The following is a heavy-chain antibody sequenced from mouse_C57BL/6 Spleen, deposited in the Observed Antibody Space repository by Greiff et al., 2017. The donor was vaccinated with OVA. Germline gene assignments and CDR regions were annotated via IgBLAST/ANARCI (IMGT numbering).Heavy chain of an antibody. Sequence: VQLQQSGPELVKPGASVKISCKASGYSFTDYNMNWVKQSNGKSLEWIGVINPNYGTTSYNQKFKGKATLTVDQSSSTAYMQLNSLTSEDSAVYYCARGVLRSVPGAWFAYWGQGTLVTVSA. CDR1: GYSFTDYN. CDR2: INPNYGTT. V-gene: IGHV1-39*01. J-gene: IGHJ3*01. CDR3: ARGVLRSVPGAWFAY. D-gene: IGHD1-1*01.